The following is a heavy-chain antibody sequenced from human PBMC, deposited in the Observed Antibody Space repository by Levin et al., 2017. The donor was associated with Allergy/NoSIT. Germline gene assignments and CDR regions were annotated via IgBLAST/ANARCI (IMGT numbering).Heavy chain of an antibody. V-gene: IGHV4-39*07. CDR2: IHYSGST. CDR3: ARDQPNLERGLARAWFDP. Sequence: PSETLSLTCTVSGGSISSSSFYWGWIRQPPGKGLEWIASIHYSGSTYYNPSLKSRVTMSVDTSKSHFSLKLNSVTAADTAVYYCARDQPNLERGLARAWFDPWGQGTLVTVSS. J-gene: IGHJ5*02. D-gene: IGHD3-16*01. CDR1: GGSISSSSFY.